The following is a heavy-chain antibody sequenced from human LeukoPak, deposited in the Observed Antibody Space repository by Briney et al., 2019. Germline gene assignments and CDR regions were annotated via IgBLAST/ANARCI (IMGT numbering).Heavy chain of an antibody. V-gene: IGHV3-21*01. CDR2: ISTTSSYI. J-gene: IGHJ4*02. D-gene: IGHD2-21*02. CDR3: ARGLCGGDCYSD. Sequence: GGSLRLSCAASGFTFSTYHMNWVRQAPGKGLEWVSSISTTSSYIYYSDSARGRFTISRDNAKNSLYLQMDSLRAEDTAVYYCARGLCGGDCYSDWGPGTLVTVSS. CDR1: GFTFSTYH.